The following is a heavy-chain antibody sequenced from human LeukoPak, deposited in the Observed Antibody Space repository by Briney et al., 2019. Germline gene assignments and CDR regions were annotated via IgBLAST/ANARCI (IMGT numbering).Heavy chain of an antibody. Sequence: SETLSLTCTVSGVSISSHYWSWIRHPAGKRLEWLGRIWTTGSTAYNPSYKSRLTMSMDKSKSQFSLTLTSMTAADTAVYYRARVRAYANFVGSFDLWGRGALVTVSS. J-gene: IGHJ2*01. CDR2: IWTTGST. CDR1: GVSISSHY. V-gene: IGHV4-4*07. CDR3: ARVRAYANFVGSFDL. D-gene: IGHD1-26*01.